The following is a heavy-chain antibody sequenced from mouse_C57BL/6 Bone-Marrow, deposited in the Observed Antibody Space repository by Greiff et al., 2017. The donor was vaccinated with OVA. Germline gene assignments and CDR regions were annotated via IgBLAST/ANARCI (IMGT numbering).Heavy chain of an antibody. CDR2: IDPSDSYT. J-gene: IGHJ3*01. CDR3: ARDDGYIAY. Sequence: VQLQQPGAELVMPGASVKLSCKASGYTFTSYWMHWVKQRPGQGLEWIGEIDPSDSYTNYNQKFKGKSTLTVDKSSSTAYMQLSSLTSEDSAVYYCARDDGYIAYWGQGTLVTVSA. CDR1: GYTFTSYW. D-gene: IGHD2-3*01. V-gene: IGHV1-69*01.